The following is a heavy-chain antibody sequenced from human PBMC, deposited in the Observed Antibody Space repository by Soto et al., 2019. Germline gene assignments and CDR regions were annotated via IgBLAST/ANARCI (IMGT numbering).Heavy chain of an antibody. CDR3: ARGLTIFGVVIGY. CDR1: VYTFTNYV. D-gene: IGHD3-3*01. Sequence: SVKVSCKTSVYTFTNYVVDVVRQAPGQGLEWMGWINSGNGNTKYSEKFQGRVTITRDTSASTAYMELNSLTSEDTAVYYCARGLTIFGVVIGYWGQGTLVTVSS. J-gene: IGHJ4*02. V-gene: IGHV1-3*01. CDR2: INSGNGNT.